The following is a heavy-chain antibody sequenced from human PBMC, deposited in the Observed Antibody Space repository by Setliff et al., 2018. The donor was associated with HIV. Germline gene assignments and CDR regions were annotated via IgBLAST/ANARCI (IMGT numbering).Heavy chain of an antibody. V-gene: IGHV4-38-2*01. Sequence: SETLSLTCVVPGYSISSGSYWGWIRQPPGKGLEWIGSIFHSGSTSYNPSLKSRVTISVDTSKNQFSLRLNSVTAADTAVYFCVRNHEWALGTWGQGLLVTVSS. CDR2: IFHSGST. CDR1: GYSISSGSY. J-gene: IGHJ5*02. D-gene: IGHD1-26*01. CDR3: VRNHEWALGT.